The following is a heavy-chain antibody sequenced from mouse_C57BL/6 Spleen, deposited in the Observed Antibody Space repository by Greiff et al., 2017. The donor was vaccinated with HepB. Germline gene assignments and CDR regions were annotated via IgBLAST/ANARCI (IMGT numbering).Heavy chain of an antibody. Sequence: VQLQQPGAELVRPGTSVKLSCKASGYTFTSYWMHWVKQRPGQGLEWIGVIDPSDSYTNYNQKFKGKATLTVDTSSSTAYMQLSSLTSEDSAVYYCAPFITTVVATDYWYFDVWGTGTTVTVSS. D-gene: IGHD1-1*01. CDR2: IDPSDSYT. CDR3: APFITTVVATDYWYFDV. J-gene: IGHJ1*03. V-gene: IGHV1-59*01. CDR1: GYTFTSYW.